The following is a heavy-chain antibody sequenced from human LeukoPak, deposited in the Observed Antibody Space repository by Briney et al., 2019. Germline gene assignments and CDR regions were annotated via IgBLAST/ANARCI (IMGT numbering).Heavy chain of an antibody. J-gene: IGHJ4*02. CDR2: MNPNSGNT. CDR1: GYTITSYD. Sequence: GASVKVSCKASGYTITSYDINWVRQATGQGLEWMGWMNPNSGNTGYAQKFQGRVTMTRNTSISTAYMELSSLRSEDTAVYYCARGVGYYYDSSGYYHSYWGQGTLVTVSS. D-gene: IGHD3-22*01. CDR3: ARGVGYYYDSSGYYHSY. V-gene: IGHV1-8*01.